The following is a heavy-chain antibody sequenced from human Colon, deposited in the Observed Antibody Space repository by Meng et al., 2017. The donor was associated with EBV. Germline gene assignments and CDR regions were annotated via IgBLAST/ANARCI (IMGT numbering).Heavy chain of an antibody. CDR2: IDDSGST. CDR3: ARGKQDAWELLAY. V-gene: IGHV4-4*02. Sequence: VQWRESGPRLLRPAGTRSLPCGASGFSSSSSIRWTWVRQPPGKGLEWIGDIDDSGSTNYNPSLNSRISISLDKSKNHFSLKVNSVTAADTAVYYCARGKQDAWELLAYWGQGALVTVSS. J-gene: IGHJ4*02. D-gene: IGHD1-26*01. CDR1: GFSSSSSIR.